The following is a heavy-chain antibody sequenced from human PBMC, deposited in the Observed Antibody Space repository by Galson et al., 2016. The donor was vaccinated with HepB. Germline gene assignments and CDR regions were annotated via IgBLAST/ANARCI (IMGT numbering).Heavy chain of an antibody. Sequence: SETLSLTCAVSGVSISYSGYYWGWVRQPPGKGLEWIGNIYYSGTTYYKPSLKSRLTISVDTSKNQFSLKLSSVTAADTAVYYCARPHSTSGGGHWFDPGGQGTLVTVSS. CDR2: IYYSGTT. J-gene: IGHJ5*02. V-gene: IGHV4-39*01. CDR1: GVSISYSGYY. D-gene: IGHD2-2*01. CDR3: ARPHSTSGGGHWFDP.